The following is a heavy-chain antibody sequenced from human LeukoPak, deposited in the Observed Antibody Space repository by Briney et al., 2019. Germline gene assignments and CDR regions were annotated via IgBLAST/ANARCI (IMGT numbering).Heavy chain of an antibody. CDR3: PRDDFTDYLVDY. J-gene: IGHJ4*02. Sequence: GGSLRLACAASGFTFSDYAMSWVRQAPGKGLEWLSVISGGSGGSTYYADSVTGRFTVSRDNSKNTVDLQMNSLRAEDTAVYYCPRDDFTDYLVDYWGQGTLVTVSS. CDR2: ISGGSGGST. D-gene: IGHD4-11*01. CDR1: GFTFSDYA. V-gene: IGHV3-23*01.